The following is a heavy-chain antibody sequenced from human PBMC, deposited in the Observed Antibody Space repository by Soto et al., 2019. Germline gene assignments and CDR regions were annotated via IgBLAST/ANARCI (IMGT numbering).Heavy chain of an antibody. CDR3: AKAPNSGYYYYGVDG. Sequence: GGSLRLSCAASGFTFYNYAMNWVRQAPGKGLEWVSALSASGGGTYYADSVKGRFTVSRDNSKNTVYLQMNSLRAEDTAVYYCAKAPNSGYYYYGVDGWGQGTTVTVSS. CDR2: LSASGGGT. J-gene: IGHJ6*02. CDR1: GFTFYNYA. D-gene: IGHD6-25*01. V-gene: IGHV3-23*01.